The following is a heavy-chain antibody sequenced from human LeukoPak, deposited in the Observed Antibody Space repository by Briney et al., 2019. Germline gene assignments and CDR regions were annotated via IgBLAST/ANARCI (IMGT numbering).Heavy chain of an antibody. Sequence: GGSLRLSCAASGFTFSSYGMHWVRQAPGKGLECVAFIRYDGSNKYYADSVKGRFTISRDNSKNTLYLQMNSLRAEDTAVYYCAKDTITMVRGVVDYYFDYWGQGTLVTVSS. D-gene: IGHD3-10*01. CDR2: IRYDGSNK. J-gene: IGHJ4*02. CDR3: AKDTITMVRGVVDYYFDY. CDR1: GFTFSSYG. V-gene: IGHV3-30*02.